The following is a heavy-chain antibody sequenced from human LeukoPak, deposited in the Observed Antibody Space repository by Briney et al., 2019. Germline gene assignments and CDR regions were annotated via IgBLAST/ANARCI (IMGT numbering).Heavy chain of an antibody. Sequence: ASVKVSCKASGYTFTTYGISLVRQAPGQGLEWMGWISAYSGSTSYARNLQGRVTMTTDTSTSTAYMELRSLRSDDTAVYYCARDGSHCSGGSCYRLFDSWGQGTLVTVSS. J-gene: IGHJ4*02. CDR2: ISAYSGST. D-gene: IGHD2-15*01. CDR3: ARDGSHCSGGSCYRLFDS. CDR1: GYTFTTYG. V-gene: IGHV1-18*01.